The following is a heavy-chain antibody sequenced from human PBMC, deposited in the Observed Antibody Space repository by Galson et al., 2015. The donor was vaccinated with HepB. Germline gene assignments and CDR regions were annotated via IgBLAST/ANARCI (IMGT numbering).Heavy chain of an antibody. CDR1: GFPFSTYW. CDR2: ISYDGSNK. D-gene: IGHD1-26*01. Sequence: SLRLSCAASGFPFSTYWMAWLRQAPGKGLEWVAVISYDGSNKYYADSVKGRFTISRDNSKNTLYLQMNSLRAEDTAVYYCAKETLGGSYSAFDYWGQGTLVTVSS. J-gene: IGHJ4*02. CDR3: AKETLGGSYSAFDY. V-gene: IGHV3-30*18.